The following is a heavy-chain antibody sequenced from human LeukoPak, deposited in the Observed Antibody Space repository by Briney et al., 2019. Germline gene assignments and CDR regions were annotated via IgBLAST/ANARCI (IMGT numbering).Heavy chain of an antibody. CDR3: AREVLIVATRIFNSYYYMDV. D-gene: IGHD5-12*01. Sequence: PSETLSLTCAVYGGSFSGYYWSWIRQPPGKGLEWIGEINHSGSTNYNPSLKSRVTISVDTSKNQFSLKLSSVTAADTAVYYCAREVLIVATRIFNSYYYMDVWGKGTTVTVSS. V-gene: IGHV4-34*01. CDR2: INHSGST. CDR1: GGSFSGYY. J-gene: IGHJ6*03.